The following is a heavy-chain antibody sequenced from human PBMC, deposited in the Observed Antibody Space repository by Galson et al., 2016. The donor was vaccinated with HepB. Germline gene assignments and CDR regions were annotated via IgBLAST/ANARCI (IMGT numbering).Heavy chain of an antibody. V-gene: IGHV3-30-3*01. Sequence: SLRLSCAASGLTLSNHVIHCVRQASGKGLEWVAAISVDGVGKYYADSVKGRFTVSRDNSKNIVHLQMNSVRVEDTAIYFCATEGGTSGRAGYLDYWGQGTLVTVSS. J-gene: IGHJ4*02. CDR2: ISVDGVGK. CDR3: ATEGGTSGRAGYLDY. CDR1: GLTLSNHV. D-gene: IGHD6-25*01.